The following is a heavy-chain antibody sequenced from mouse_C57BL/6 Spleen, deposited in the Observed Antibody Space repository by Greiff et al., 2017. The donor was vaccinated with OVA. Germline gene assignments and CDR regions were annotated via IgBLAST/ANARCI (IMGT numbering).Heavy chain of an antibody. J-gene: IGHJ1*03. CDR1: GFTFSNYW. CDR3: TSRWDDWYFDF. Sequence: EVKLVESGGGLVQPGGSMKLSCVASGFTFSNYWMNWVRQSPEQGLEWVAQIRLKSDNYATHYAESVKGRFTISRDDSKSSVYLQLNNLRAEDTGIYYCTSRWDDWYFDFWGTGTTVTVSS. D-gene: IGHD4-1*01. CDR2: IRLKSDNYAT. V-gene: IGHV6-3*01.